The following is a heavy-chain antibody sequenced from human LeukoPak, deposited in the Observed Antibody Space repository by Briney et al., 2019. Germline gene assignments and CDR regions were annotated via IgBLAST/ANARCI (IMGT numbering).Heavy chain of an antibody. CDR2: IYSSGRT. Sequence: GGSLRLSCAASGFTVSSNYMAWVRQAPGKGLEWVSVIYSSGRTYYADSVKGRFTISRDSSKNTLYLQMNSLRVEDTAVYYCARDTVGTAGVEYWGQGTLVTVSS. CDR1: GFTVSSNY. J-gene: IGHJ4*02. D-gene: IGHD4-23*01. CDR3: ARDTVGTAGVEY. V-gene: IGHV3-53*01.